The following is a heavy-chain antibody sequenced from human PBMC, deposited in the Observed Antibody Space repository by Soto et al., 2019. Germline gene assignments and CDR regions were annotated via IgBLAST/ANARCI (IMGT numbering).Heavy chain of an antibody. J-gene: IGHJ6*02. CDR3: ARERGGRGYSYGTGMDV. Sequence: ASVKVSCKASGYTFTSYYMHWVRQAPGQGREWMGIINPSGGSTSYAQKFQGRVTMTRDTSTSTVYMELSSLRSEDTAVYYCARERGGRGYSYGTGMDVWGLGTTVTAP. D-gene: IGHD5-18*01. CDR1: GYTFTSYY. V-gene: IGHV1-46*01. CDR2: INPSGGST.